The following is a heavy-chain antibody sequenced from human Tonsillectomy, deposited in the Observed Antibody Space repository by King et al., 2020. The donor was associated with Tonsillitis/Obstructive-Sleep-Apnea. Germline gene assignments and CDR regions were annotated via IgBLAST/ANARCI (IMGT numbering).Heavy chain of an antibody. CDR1: GASISRYS. D-gene: IGHD5-24*01. J-gene: IGHJ5*02. CDR2: FDYSGST. V-gene: IGHV4-59*08. Sequence: VQLQESGPGLVKPSETLSLTCSVSGASISRYSWSWIRQPPGKGLEWIGCFDYSGSTNYNPSLKSRVTISLDTSKNHFSLKVISVTAADTAVYYCARREDGYGEHHWFDPWGQGTLVTVSS. CDR3: ARREDGYGEHHWFDP.